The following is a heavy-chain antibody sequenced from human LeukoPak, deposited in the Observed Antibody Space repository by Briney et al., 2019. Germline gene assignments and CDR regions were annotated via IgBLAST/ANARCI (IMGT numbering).Heavy chain of an antibody. CDR1: GGSISSSSYY. V-gene: IGHV4-39*01. Sequence: SETLSLTCTVSGGSISSSSYYWGWIRRPPGKGLEWIGSIYYSGSTYYNPSLKSRVTISVDTSKNQFSLKLSSVTAADTAAYYCARQSAVAGRFDYWGQGTLVTVSS. CDR3: ARQSAVAGRFDY. CDR2: IYYSGST. J-gene: IGHJ4*02. D-gene: IGHD6-19*01.